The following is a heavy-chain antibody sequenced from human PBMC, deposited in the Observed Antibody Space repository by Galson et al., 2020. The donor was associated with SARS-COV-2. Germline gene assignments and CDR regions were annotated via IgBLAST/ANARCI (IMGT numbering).Heavy chain of an antibody. Sequence: GGSLRLSCAASGFTFSSYGMHWVRQAPGKGLEWVAVIWYDGSNKYYADSVKGRFTISRDNSKNTLYLQMNSLRAEDTAVYYCASPRKPYGSGSYACLDDWGQGTLVTFSS. D-gene: IGHD3-10*01. V-gene: IGHV3-33*01. J-gene: IGHJ4*02. CDR1: GFTFSSYG. CDR3: ASPRKPYGSGSYACLDD. CDR2: IWYDGSNK.